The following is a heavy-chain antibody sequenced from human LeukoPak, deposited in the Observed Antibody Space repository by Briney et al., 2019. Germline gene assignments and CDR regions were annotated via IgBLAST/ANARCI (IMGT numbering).Heavy chain of an antibody. Sequence: PGGSLRLSCAASGFTFSSYAMSWVRQAPGKGLEWVSAISGSGDSTYYADSVKGRFTISRDNSKNTLYLQMNSLRAEDTAVYYCAKDTRYDSSGYYYYFDYWGQGTLVTVSS. CDR3: AKDTRYDSSGYYYYFDY. CDR1: GFTFSSYA. CDR2: ISGSGDST. V-gene: IGHV3-23*01. D-gene: IGHD3-22*01. J-gene: IGHJ4*02.